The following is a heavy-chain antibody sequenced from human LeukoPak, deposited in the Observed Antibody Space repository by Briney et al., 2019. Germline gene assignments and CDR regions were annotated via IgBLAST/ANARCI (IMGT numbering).Heavy chain of an antibody. CDR3: ARQERAYYYGSGSSTNWFDP. Sequence: SQTLSLTCTVSGGSISSGGYYWSWIRQHPGKGLEWIGYIYYSGSTYYNPSLKSRVTISVDTSKNQFSLKLSSVTAADTAVYYCARQERAYYYGSGSSTNWFDPWGQGTLVTVSS. CDR1: GGSISSGGYY. D-gene: IGHD3-10*01. V-gene: IGHV4-31*03. J-gene: IGHJ5*02. CDR2: IYYSGST.